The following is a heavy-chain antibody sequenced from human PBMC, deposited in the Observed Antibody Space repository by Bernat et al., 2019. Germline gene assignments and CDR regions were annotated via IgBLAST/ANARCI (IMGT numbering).Heavy chain of an antibody. CDR2: IYYSGRT. Sequence: QVQLQESGPGLVKPSQTLSLTCTVSGGSISSGGYYWSWIRQHPGKGLEWIGYIYYSGRTYYNPSLKSRVTISVDTSKNQFSLKLSSVTAADTAVYYCARGDYGDYAEFWYWGQGTLVTVSS. CDR1: GGSISSGGYY. V-gene: IGHV4-31*03. CDR3: ARGDYGDYAEFWY. J-gene: IGHJ4*02. D-gene: IGHD4-17*01.